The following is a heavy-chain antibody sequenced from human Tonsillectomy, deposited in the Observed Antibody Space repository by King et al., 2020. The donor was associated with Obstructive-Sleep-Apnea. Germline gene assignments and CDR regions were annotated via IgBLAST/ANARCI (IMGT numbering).Heavy chain of an antibody. Sequence: VQLVESGGGLVQPGRSLRLSCAASGFTFDDYAMHWVRQAPGKGLEWVSGCSWNIGSIGYADSVKGRFTISRDHAKNSLYLQMNSLRAEETALYYCAKDMRAMTDAFDIWGQGTMVTVSS. D-gene: IGHD2-2*01. CDR1: GFTFDDYA. V-gene: IGHV3-9*01. CDR2: CSWNIGSI. CDR3: AKDMRAMTDAFDI. J-gene: IGHJ3*02.